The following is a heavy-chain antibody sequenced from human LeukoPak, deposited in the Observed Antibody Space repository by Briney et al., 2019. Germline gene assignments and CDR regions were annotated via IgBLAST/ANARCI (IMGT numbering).Heavy chain of an antibody. CDR1: GYTFSVYW. J-gene: IGHJ3*02. CDR3: ARDRNGFDI. D-gene: IGHD1-1*01. V-gene: IGHV1-2*02. CDR2: INPNSGGT. Sequence: GASVKVSCKASGYTFSVYWIHWVRLVPGQGLEWMGWINPNSGGTNFAQKFQGRVTMTRDTSISTAYMELSRLRSDDTAVYYCARDRNGFDIWGQGTMVTVSS.